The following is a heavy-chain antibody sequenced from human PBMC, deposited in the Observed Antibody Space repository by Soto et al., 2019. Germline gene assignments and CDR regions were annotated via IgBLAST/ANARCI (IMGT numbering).Heavy chain of an antibody. CDR2: ISGSGGST. Sequence: GGSLRLSCAASGFTFSSYAMSWVRQAPGKGLEWVSAISGSGGSTYYADSVKGRFTISRDNSKNTLYLQMNSLRAEDTAVYYFARDRDRVVVQAAGGYYYYGMDVWGEGTTVTDCS. CDR1: GFTFSSYA. D-gene: IGHD2-2*01. CDR3: ARDRDRVVVQAAGGYYYYGMDV. V-gene: IGHV3-23*01. J-gene: IGHJ6*01.